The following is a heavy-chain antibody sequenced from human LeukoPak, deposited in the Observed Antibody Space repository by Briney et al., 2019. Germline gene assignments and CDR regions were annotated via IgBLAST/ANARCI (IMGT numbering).Heavy chain of an antibody. CDR1: GXSFSSYS. V-gene: IGHV3-48*02. CDR2: INSSSSII. Sequence: PGGSLSLSCAAPGXSFSSYSMNWVRQAPGKGLEWVSYINSSSSIIYYADSVKGRFTISRDNGKNSLYLQMNSLRDEDTAVYYCARVNDATGSMGYWGQGTLVTVSS. J-gene: IGHJ4*02. D-gene: IGHD3-9*01. CDR3: ARVNDATGSMGY.